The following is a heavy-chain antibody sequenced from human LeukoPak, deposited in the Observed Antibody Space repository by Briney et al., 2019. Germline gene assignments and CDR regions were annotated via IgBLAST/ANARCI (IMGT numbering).Heavy chain of an antibody. J-gene: IGHJ6*03. D-gene: IGHD6-6*01. CDR3: ATTSIAVRGYYYYYMDV. Sequence: PSVTLSCKPSAGTSSRYAISWVRHAPGRGLEWMGGIIPIFGTANYAQKFQGRVTITPDESTGTAYMELSSLRSEDTAVYYCATTSIAVRGYYYYYMDVWGKGTTVTVSS. V-gene: IGHV1-69*01. CDR2: IIPIFGTA. CDR1: AGTSSRYA.